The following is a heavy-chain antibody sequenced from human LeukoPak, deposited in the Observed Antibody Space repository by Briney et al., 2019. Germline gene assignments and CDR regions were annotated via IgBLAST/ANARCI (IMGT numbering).Heavy chain of an antibody. Sequence: GASVKVSCKASGYTFTGYYMHWVRQAPGQGLEWMGWINPNSGGTNYAQKFQGRVTMTRDTSISTAYMELSRLRSDDTAVYYCARVLESTYIIVVPAAIYTWRQGTRVTVSP. CDR1: GYTFTGYY. D-gene: IGHD2-2*02. V-gene: IGHV1-2*02. CDR2: INPNSGGT. J-gene: IGHJ5*02. CDR3: ARVLESTYIIVVPAAIYT.